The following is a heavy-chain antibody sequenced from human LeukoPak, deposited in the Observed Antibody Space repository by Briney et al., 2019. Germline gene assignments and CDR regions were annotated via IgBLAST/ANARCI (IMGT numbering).Heavy chain of an antibody. CDR1: GGSIISGGYS. V-gene: IGHV4-30-2*01. D-gene: IGHD3-3*01. CDR2: IYHSGST. Sequence: SGALSLTCGVSGGSIISGGYSWTWTRKPPGEGLEWNGYIYHSGSTYYNPSLKSRVTISVDRSKNQFSLKLSSVTAADTAVYYCARYYDGFDPWGQGTLVTVSS. CDR3: ARYYDGFDP. J-gene: IGHJ5*02.